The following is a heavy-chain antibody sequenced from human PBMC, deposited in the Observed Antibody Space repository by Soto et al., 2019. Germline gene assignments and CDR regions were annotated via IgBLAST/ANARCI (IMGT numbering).Heavy chain of an antibody. Sequence: ASVKVSCKASGYTFTIYYMHWVRQAPGQGLEWMGIINPSGGSTSYAQKFQGRVTMTRDTSTSTVYMELSSLRSEDTAVYYCAATFDSHVILYYGMDVWGQGTTVTVSS. CDR3: AATFDSHVILYYGMDV. J-gene: IGHJ6*02. V-gene: IGHV1-46*01. CDR2: INPSGGST. D-gene: IGHD3-16*01. CDR1: GYTFTIYY.